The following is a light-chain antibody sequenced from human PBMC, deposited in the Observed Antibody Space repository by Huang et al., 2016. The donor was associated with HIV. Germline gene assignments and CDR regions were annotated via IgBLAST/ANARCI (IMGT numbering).Light chain of an antibody. CDR1: QSVSSS. J-gene: IGKJ4*01. CDR2: HAS. CDR3: QQRSNWPPLT. Sequence: EIVLPQSPATLSLSPRERATLSCGATQSVSSSFAWYQQKPGQAPPILIYHASNRATGIPARFIGGGCWTDFTLTISSLEPEDFAVYYCQQRSNWPPLTFGGGTKVEIK. V-gene: IGKV3-11*01.